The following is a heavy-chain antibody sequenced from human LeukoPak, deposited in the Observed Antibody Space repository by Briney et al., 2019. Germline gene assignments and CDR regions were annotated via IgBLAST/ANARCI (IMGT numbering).Heavy chain of an antibody. CDR2: TSASVAET. D-gene: IGHD7-27*01. CDR1: GFSFSRNT. J-gene: IGHJ4*02. V-gene: IGHV3-23*01. Sequence: PGGSLRLSCAASGFSFSRNTFNWVRQAPGKGLEWVSTTSASVAETFYAASVKGRFTISRDNSKNTLYLQMNSLRAEDTAVYYCARRNWGTESEESYSFDYWGQGTLVTVSS. CDR3: ARRNWGTESEESYSFDY.